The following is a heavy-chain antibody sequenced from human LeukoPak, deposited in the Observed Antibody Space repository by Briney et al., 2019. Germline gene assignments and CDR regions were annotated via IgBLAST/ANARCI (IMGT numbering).Heavy chain of an antibody. CDR1: GGSISSSSYY. CDR3: ARAEVVGAHLRSGYFQH. Sequence: SETLSLTCTVSGGSISSSSYYWGWIRQPPGKGLEWIGSIYYSGSTYYNPSLKSRVTISVDKSKNQFSLNVSSVTAADTAVYYCARAEVVGAHLRSGYFQHWGQGTLVIVSS. V-gene: IGHV4-39*07. CDR2: IYYSGST. D-gene: IGHD1-26*01. J-gene: IGHJ1*01.